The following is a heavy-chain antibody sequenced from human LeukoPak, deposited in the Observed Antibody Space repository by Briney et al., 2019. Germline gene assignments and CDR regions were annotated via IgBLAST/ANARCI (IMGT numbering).Heavy chain of an antibody. CDR2: IIPILGIA. Sequence: SVRVSCKASGGTFSSYAISWVRQAPGQGLEWMGRIIPILGIANYAQKFQGRVTITADKSTSTAYMELSSLRSEDTAVYYCARDHSFNGMDVWGQGTTVTVSS. J-gene: IGHJ6*02. V-gene: IGHV1-69*04. CDR1: GGTFSSYA. CDR3: ARDHSFNGMDV.